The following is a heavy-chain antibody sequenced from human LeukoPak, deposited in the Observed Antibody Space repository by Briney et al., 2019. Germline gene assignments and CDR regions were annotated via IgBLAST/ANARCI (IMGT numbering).Heavy chain of an antibody. V-gene: IGHV4-34*01. J-gene: IGHJ4*02. D-gene: IGHD5-12*01. Sequence: PPQTLSLTCAVYGGSPSAYYWSWIRQPAGKGREWIGEINHSGSTNYNPSLKSRVTISVDTSKNQFSLKLSSVTAADTAVYYCARGGGWLPFDYWGQGTLVTVSS. CDR2: INHSGST. CDR1: GGSPSAYY. CDR3: ARGGGWLPFDY.